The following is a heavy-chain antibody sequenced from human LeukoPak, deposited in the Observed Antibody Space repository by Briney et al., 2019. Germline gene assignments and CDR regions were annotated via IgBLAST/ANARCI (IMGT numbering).Heavy chain of an antibody. J-gene: IGHJ4*02. Sequence: SETLSLTCTVSGGSISSYYWNWIRQPPGQGLEWIGYMYYTGSANYNPSLRSRVTIAVDTSKNQFSLKLSSVTAADTAVYYCARHPANWGLDDYWGQGTLVTVSS. CDR2: MYYTGSA. CDR1: GGSISSYY. V-gene: IGHV4-59*08. CDR3: ARHPANWGLDDY. D-gene: IGHD7-27*01.